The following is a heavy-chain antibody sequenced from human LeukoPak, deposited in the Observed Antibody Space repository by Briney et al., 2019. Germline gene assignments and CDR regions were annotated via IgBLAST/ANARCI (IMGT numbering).Heavy chain of an antibody. V-gene: IGHV3-48*04. CDR1: GFIFGRDS. Sequence: GGSLRLSCAASGFIFGRDSMNWVRQAPGKGLEWVSYISSSGSTIYYADSVKGRFTISRDNAKNSLYLQMNSLRAEDTAVYYCARGTGSSWSSYWGQGTLVTVSS. D-gene: IGHD6-13*01. CDR3: ARGTGSSWSSY. CDR2: ISSSGSTI. J-gene: IGHJ4*02.